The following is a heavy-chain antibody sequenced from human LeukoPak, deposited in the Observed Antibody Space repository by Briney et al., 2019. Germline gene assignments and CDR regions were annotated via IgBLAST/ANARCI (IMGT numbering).Heavy chain of an antibody. CDR3: ARDSSSYYFDY. V-gene: IGHV3-66*01. D-gene: IGHD6-6*01. CDR1: GFTFTSNH. CDR2: IYTGGTT. J-gene: IGHJ4*02. Sequence: GGSLRLSCSASGFTFTSNHMNWVRQAPGKGLEWVSIIYTGGTTHYADSLKDRFTIFRDESINTLYLQMNSLRAEDTAVYYCARDSSSYYFDYWGQGTLVTVSS.